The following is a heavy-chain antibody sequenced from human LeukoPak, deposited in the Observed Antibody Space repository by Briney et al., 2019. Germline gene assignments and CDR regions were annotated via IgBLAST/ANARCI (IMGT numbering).Heavy chain of an antibody. CDR1: GGSITSSSYY. J-gene: IGHJ2*01. V-gene: IGHV4-39*07. Sequence: PSETLSLTCTVSGGSITSSSYYWGWIRQPPGKGLEWIGEINHSGSTNYNPSLKSRVTISVDTSKNQFSLKLRSVTAADTAVYYCARMHPLEWSSLGYFDLWGRGTLVTVSS. CDR2: INHSGST. D-gene: IGHD1-26*01. CDR3: ARMHPLEWSSLGYFDL.